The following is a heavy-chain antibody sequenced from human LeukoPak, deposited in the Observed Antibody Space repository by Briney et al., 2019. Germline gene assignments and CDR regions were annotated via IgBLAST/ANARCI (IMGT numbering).Heavy chain of an antibody. CDR2: IIPIFGTA. V-gene: IGHV1-69*01. CDR3: ATSSLWPYAFDI. D-gene: IGHD3-10*01. J-gene: IGHJ3*02. CDR1: GGTSSSYA. Sequence: ASVKVSCKASGGTSSSYAISWVRQAPGQGLEWMGGIIPIFGTANYAQKFQGRVTITADESTSTAYMELSSLRSEDTAVYYCATSSLWPYAFDIWGQGTMVTVSS.